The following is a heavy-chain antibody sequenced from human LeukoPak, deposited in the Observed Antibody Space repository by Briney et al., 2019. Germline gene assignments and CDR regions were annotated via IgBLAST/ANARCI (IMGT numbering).Heavy chain of an antibody. CDR2: INPNSGAT. V-gene: IGHV1-2*02. D-gene: IGHD3-22*01. CDR3: ARGEYVISGYRNDAFDI. Sequence: ASVKVSCKASGYTFTDYYMHWVRQAPGQRLEWMGWINPNSGATKYAQKFQGRVTMTRDTSISTAYMELSRLTSDDTAVYYCARGEYVISGYRNDAFDIWGQGTMSPSLQ. J-gene: IGHJ3*02. CDR1: GYTFTDYY.